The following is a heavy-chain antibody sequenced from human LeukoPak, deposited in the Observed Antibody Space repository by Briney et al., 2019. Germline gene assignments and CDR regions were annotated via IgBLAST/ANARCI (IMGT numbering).Heavy chain of an antibody. CDR3: ARDRVDYDFWSGYSLSAFDI. J-gene: IGHJ3*02. CDR1: GGSITSSSYY. Sequence: SETLSLTCTVSGGSITSSSYYWVWIRQPPGKGPEWIGSIYYSGSTYYNPSLKSRVTISVDTSKNQFSLKLSSVTAADTAVYYCARDRVDYDFWSGYSLSAFDIWGQGTMVTVSS. D-gene: IGHD3-3*01. CDR2: IYYSGST. V-gene: IGHV4-39*02.